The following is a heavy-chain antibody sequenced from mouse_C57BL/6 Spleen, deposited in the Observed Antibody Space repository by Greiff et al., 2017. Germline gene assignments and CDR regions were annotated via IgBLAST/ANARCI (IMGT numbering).Heavy chain of an antibody. CDR1: GYTFTSYW. Sequence: QVQLKESGAELVKPGASVKLSCKASGYTFTSYWMQWVKQRPGQGLEWIGEIDPSDSYTNYNQKFKGKATLTVDTSSSTAYMQLSSLTSEDSAVYYCARGYGSSWRYFDYWGKGTTLTVSS. D-gene: IGHD1-1*01. J-gene: IGHJ2*01. CDR2: IDPSDSYT. V-gene: IGHV1-50*01. CDR3: ARGYGSSWRYFDY.